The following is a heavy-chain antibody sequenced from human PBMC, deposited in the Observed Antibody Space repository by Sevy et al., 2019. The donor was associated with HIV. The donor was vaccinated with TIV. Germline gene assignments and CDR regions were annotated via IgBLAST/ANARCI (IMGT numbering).Heavy chain of an antibody. CDR3: TTDRDGYNYYFDY. J-gene: IGHJ4*02. CDR1: GFTFSNAW. D-gene: IGHD5-12*01. CDR2: IKSKTDGGTT. Sequence: GGSLRLSCAASGFTFSNAWMSWVRQAPGKGLEWVGRIKSKTDGGTTDYAAPVKGRFTISRDDSKNTLYLQMNSLETEDTAVYYCTTDRDGYNYYFDYWGQGTLVTVSS. V-gene: IGHV3-15*01.